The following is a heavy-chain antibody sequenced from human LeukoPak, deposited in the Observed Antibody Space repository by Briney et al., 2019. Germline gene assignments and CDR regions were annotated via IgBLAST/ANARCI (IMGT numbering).Heavy chain of an antibody. CDR3: ARDPYVSNFDY. V-gene: IGHV3-7*03. J-gene: IGHJ4*02. CDR2: INHNGNVN. CDR1: GFTFSTNW. D-gene: IGHD3-10*02. Sequence: GGSLRLSCAASGFTFSTNWMTWVRQAPGKGPEWVASINHNGNVNYYVDSVKGRFTISRDNAKNSLYLHMHSLRVEDTAVYYCARDPYVSNFDYWGQGALVTVSS.